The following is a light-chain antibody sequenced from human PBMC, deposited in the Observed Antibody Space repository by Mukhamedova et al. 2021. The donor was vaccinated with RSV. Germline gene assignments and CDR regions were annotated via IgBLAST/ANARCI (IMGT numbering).Light chain of an antibody. CDR3: QQYNSYSRT. CDR1: QSISSW. CDR2: KAS. J-gene: IGKJ1*01. V-gene: IGKV1-5*03. Sequence: VTITCRASQSISSWLAWYQQKPGKAPKLLIYKASSLESGVPSRFRGSGSGTEFTLTISSLQPDDFATYYCQQYNSYSRTFGQGT.